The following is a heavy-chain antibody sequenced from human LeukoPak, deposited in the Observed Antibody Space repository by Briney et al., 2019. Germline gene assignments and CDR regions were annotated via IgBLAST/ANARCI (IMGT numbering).Heavy chain of an antibody. CDR2: IIPIFGTA. CDR1: GGTFSSYA. V-gene: IGHV1-69*06. D-gene: IGHD3-10*01. J-gene: IGHJ4*02. CDR3: VALGYYYGSGGYYG. Sequence: SVKVSCKASGGTFSSYAISWVRQAPGQGLEWMGGIIPIFGTANYAQKFQGRVTITADKSTGTAYMELSSLRSEDTAVYYCVALGYYYGSGGYYGWGQGTLVTVSS.